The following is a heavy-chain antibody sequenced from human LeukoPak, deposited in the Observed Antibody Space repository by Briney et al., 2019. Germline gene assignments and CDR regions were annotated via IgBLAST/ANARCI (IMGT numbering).Heavy chain of an antibody. Sequence: GGSLRLSCAASGFRFSGHYMSWIRQAPGKGLEWISYITNSGDFVNYADSVKGRFTISRDNAKNSLYLQMNSLRAEDTAVYYCAREARAAPDFWGQGTVVTVSS. CDR2: ITNSGDFV. J-gene: IGHJ4*02. CDR1: GFRFSGHY. V-gene: IGHV3-11*01. CDR3: AREARAAPDF. D-gene: IGHD2-15*01.